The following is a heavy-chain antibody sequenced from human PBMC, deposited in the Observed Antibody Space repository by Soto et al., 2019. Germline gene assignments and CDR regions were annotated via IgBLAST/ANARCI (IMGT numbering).Heavy chain of an antibody. CDR3: AKGKDYDSSTYYSSYYYYYGMDV. Sequence: WGSLRLSCATSGFTVSSYAMNWVRQAPGKGLEWVSSISGNGGNTYYADSVKGRFTNSRDNSKNTLYLQVDSLRAEDTAVSYCAKGKDYDSSTYYSSYYYYYGMDVWGQGTTVTVSS. CDR2: ISGNGGNT. CDR1: GFTVSSYA. V-gene: IGHV3-23*01. J-gene: IGHJ6*02. D-gene: IGHD3-22*01.